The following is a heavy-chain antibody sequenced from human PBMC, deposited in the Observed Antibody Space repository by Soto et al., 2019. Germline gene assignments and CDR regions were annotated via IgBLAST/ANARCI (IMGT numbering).Heavy chain of an antibody. V-gene: IGHV4-31*03. D-gene: IGHD5-18*01. CDR1: CGSISSGGYY. CDR3: ARDRNGGYYDYYYGMDV. J-gene: IGHJ6*02. CDR2: IYYSGST. Sequence: SETLSLTCTVSCGSISSGGYYWSWIRQHPGKGLEWIGYIYYSGSTYYNPSLKSRVTISVDTSKNQFSLKLSSVTAADTAVYNCARDRNGGYYDYYYGMDVWGQGTTVTVSS.